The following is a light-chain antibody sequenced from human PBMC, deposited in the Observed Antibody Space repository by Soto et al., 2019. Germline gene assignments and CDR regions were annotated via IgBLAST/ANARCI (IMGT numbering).Light chain of an antibody. Sequence: QSALTQPRSVSGSPGQSVTISCTRTSSNVGDYNYVSWYQQHPGKAPKVMIYDVTKRPAGVPDRFSGSKSGNSASLTISGLQAEDEADYYCCSYAGNYIYVFGTGTKLTVL. CDR3: CSYAGNYIYV. CDR2: DVT. CDR1: SSNVGDYNY. J-gene: IGLJ1*01. V-gene: IGLV2-11*01.